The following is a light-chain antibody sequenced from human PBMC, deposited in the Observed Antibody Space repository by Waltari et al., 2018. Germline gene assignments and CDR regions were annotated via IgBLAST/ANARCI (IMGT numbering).Light chain of an antibody. J-gene: IGKJ4*01. CDR2: AAS. Sequence: ETVMTPSPATLSVSPGERVTLSWRASQTIVDNLAWYQQRPGQPPRLLIYAASTRPTGVPARFSGGGSGTEFTLAISSLQSEDFAVYYCQQYRHWPLAFGGGTKVEI. V-gene: IGKV3-15*01. CDR3: QQYRHWPLA. CDR1: QTIVDN.